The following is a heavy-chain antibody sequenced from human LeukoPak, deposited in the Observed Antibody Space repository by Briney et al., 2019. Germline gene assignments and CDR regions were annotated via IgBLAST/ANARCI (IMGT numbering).Heavy chain of an antibody. Sequence: SVKVSCKASGGTFSSGAISWVRQAPGQGLEWMGGIIPIFGSANYAQKFQGRVTITADESTSTAYMELSSLRSEDTAVYYCARNGFGELKNWFDPWGQGTLVTVSS. V-gene: IGHV1-69*13. CDR1: GGTFSSGA. CDR2: IIPIFGSA. D-gene: IGHD3-10*01. J-gene: IGHJ5*02. CDR3: ARNGFGELKNWFDP.